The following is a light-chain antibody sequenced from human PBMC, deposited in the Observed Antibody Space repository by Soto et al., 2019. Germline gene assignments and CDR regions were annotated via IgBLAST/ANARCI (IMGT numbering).Light chain of an antibody. Sequence: DIVLTQSPLSLPVTPGEPASISCRSSQSLLQRDGNNHLDWYLQKPGQSPQLLISLASNRASGVPERFSGGGTGTYFTLKISRVEAEDVGIYYCMQLLQTPWTFGQGTKV. CDR2: LAS. J-gene: IGKJ1*01. CDR3: MQLLQTPWT. V-gene: IGKV2-28*01. CDR1: QSLLQRDGNNH.